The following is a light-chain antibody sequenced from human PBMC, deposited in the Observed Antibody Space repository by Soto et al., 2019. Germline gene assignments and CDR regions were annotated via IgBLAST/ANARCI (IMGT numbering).Light chain of an antibody. V-gene: IGKV3-15*01. J-gene: IGKJ1*01. CDR1: QSVSNIY. Sequence: LVLTQSPGTLSLSPGETATLSCRASQSVSNIYLGWYQQKPGQAPRLLIYDTSTRATGVPSRFSGSGSGTEFSLTISSLQSEDSAVYYCQQYTDWPPWTFGQGTKVDIK. CDR3: QQYTDWPPWT. CDR2: DTS.